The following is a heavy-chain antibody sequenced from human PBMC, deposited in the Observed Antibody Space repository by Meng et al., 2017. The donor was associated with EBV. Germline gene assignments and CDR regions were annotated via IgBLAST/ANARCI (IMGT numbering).Heavy chain of an antibody. CDR2: INPSGGST. CDR1: GYTFTSYY. CDR3: ARNGIAAWGWFDP. D-gene: IGHD6-13*01. J-gene: IGHJ5*02. V-gene: IGHV1-46*01. Sequence: QVQRVQSGAEVKRPGSSVKVFCKASGYTFTSYYMHWVRQAPGQGLEWMGIINPSGGSTSYAQKFQGRVTMTRDTSTSTVYMELSSLRSEDTAVYYCARNGIAAWGWFDPWGQGTLVTVSS.